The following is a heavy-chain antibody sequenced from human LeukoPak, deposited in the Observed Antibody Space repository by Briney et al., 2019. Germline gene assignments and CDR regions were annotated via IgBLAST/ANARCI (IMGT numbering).Heavy chain of an antibody. CDR1: GFTFSSYW. Sequence: GGSLRLSCAASGFTFSSYWMSWVRQAPGKGLEWVANIKQDGSEKYYVDSVKGRFTISRDNAKNSLYLQMNSLRAEDTAVYYCARETRMTMIEDYFDYWGQGTLVTVSS. V-gene: IGHV3-7*01. D-gene: IGHD3-22*01. CDR2: IKQDGSEK. J-gene: IGHJ4*02. CDR3: ARETRMTMIEDYFDY.